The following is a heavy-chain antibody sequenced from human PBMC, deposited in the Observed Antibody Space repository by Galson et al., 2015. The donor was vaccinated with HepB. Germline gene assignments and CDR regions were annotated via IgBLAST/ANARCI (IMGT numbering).Heavy chain of an antibody. CDR3: AHSRQQLFRY. J-gene: IGHJ4*02. D-gene: IGHD6-13*01. CDR2: LYGDDDQ. V-gene: IGHV2-5*02. Sequence: PALVKPTQTLTLTCTFSGFSLSTSGVAVGWIRQPPGKAPEWLALLYGDDDQRYSPSLKNRLAITKDTSKNHVVLTMTNMDPVDTATYYCAHSRQQLFRYWGQGTLVTVSS. CDR1: GFSLSTSGVA.